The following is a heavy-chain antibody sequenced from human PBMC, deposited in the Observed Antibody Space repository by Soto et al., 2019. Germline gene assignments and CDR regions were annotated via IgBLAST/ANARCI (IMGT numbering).Heavy chain of an antibody. CDR2: IYYSGST. CDR3: ARVSSSWGLVNYFDY. V-gene: IGHV4-61*01. J-gene: IGHJ4*02. D-gene: IGHD6-13*01. Sequence: QVQLQESGPGLVKPSETLSLTCTVSGGSGSSGSYYWSWIRQPPGNGLECIGYIYYSGSTNYNPSLKSRVTIAVDTSKNQFSLKLSSVTAADTAVYYCARVSSSWGLVNYFDYWGQGTLVTVSS. CDR1: GGSGSSGSYY.